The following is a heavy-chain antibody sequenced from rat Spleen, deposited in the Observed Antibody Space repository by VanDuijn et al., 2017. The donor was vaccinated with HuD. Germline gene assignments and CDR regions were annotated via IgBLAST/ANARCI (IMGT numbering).Heavy chain of an antibody. D-gene: IGHD1-1*01. J-gene: IGHJ2*01. V-gene: IGHV4-2*01. CDR1: GFNFNDYW. Sequence: EVKLVESGGGLVQPGRSLKLSCAASGFNFNDYWMGWVRQAPGKGLEWIGDINKDSRTINYIPSLKDKFIISRDNVQNTLYLQTSSLRSEDTATYYCTRGGFYRYWGQGVMVTVSS. CDR3: TRGGFYRY. CDR2: INKDSRTI.